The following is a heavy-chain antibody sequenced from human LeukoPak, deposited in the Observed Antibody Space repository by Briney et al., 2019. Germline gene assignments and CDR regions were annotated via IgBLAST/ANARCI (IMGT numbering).Heavy chain of an antibody. V-gene: IGHV3-23*01. J-gene: IGHJ4*02. CDR2: ISGSGGRT. CDR1: GFTFSSYA. Sequence: GGSLRLSCAASGFTFSSYAMSWVRQAPGKGLEWVASISGSGGRTYYADSVKGRFTISRDNSKNTLYLQMNSLRAEDTAVHYCALRDGNDKWNFFECWGQGTLVTVSS. CDR3: ALRDGNDKWNFFEC. D-gene: IGHD5-24*01.